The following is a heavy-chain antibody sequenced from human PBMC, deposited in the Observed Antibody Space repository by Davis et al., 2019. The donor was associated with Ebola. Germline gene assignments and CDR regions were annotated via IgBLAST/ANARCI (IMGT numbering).Heavy chain of an antibody. CDR1: GGSFSGYY. V-gene: IGHV4-34*01. Sequence: SETLSLTCAVYGGSFSGYYWSWIRQPPGKGLEWIGYIYYSGSTNYNPSLKSRVTISVDTSKNQFSLKLSSVTAADTAVYYCARGRVVLMVYAIYWFDPWGQGTLVTVSS. J-gene: IGHJ5*02. CDR2: IYYSGST. CDR3: ARGRVVLMVYAIYWFDP. D-gene: IGHD2-8*01.